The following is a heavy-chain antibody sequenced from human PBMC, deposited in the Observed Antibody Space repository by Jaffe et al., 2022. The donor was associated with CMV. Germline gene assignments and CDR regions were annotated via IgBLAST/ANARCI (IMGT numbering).Heavy chain of an antibody. J-gene: IGHJ3*02. Sequence: EVQLLESGGGLVQPGGSLRLSCAASGFTFSSYAMSWVRQAPGKGLEWVSAISGSGGSTYYADSVKGRFTISRDNSKNTLYLQMNSLRAEDTAVYYCAKGPSSQTPELGHVTLGAFDIWGQGTMVTVSS. CDR1: GFTFSSYA. CDR2: ISGSGGST. D-gene: IGHD4-4*01. CDR3: AKGPSSQTPELGHVTLGAFDI. V-gene: IGHV3-23*01.